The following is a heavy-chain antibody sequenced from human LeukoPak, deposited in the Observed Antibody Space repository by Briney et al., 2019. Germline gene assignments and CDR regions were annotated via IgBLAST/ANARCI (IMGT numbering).Heavy chain of an antibody. CDR2: IYYSGTT. J-gene: IGHJ4*02. V-gene: IGHV4-39*01. D-gene: IGHD3-10*01. CDR1: GGSTSSTTYY. Sequence: SETLSLTCSVSGGSTSSTTYYWGLIRQPPGKGLEWIGSIYYSGTTYYNPSLKSRVTVSVDTSKNQFSLKLSSVTAADTAVYYCARMSALGSYYNRKYHFDYWGQGTLVTVSS. CDR3: ARMSALGSYYNRKYHFDY.